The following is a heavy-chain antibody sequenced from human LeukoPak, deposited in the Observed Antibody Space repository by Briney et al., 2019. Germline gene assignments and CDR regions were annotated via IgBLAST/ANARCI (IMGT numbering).Heavy chain of an antibody. CDR1: GFTLEDYG. J-gene: IGHJ4*02. CDR3: ARDGPGGYFDY. CDR2: INWNGGST. Sequence: PGGSLRLSCEASGFTLEDYGMSWVRQAPGKGLEWVSGINWNGGSTGYADSVKGRFTISRDNAKNSLYLQMNSLRAEDTALYHCARDGPGGYFDYWGQGTLVTVSS. V-gene: IGHV3-20*01. D-gene: IGHD6-13*01.